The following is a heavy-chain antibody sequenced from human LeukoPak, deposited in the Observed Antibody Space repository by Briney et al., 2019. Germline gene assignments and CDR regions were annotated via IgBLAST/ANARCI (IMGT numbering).Heavy chain of an antibody. Sequence: ASVMVSCKASGYTFTSYYRHWVRQAPGQGLEWMGIIIPSAGRTNYAQKFRGRVSMTTDMSTSTVYMELSSLRSEDTAVYYCAREYSGGNFDYCGQGTLVTASS. D-gene: IGHD2-15*01. V-gene: IGHV1-46*01. J-gene: IGHJ4*01. CDR3: AREYSGGNFDY. CDR2: IIPSAGRT. CDR1: GYTFTSYY.